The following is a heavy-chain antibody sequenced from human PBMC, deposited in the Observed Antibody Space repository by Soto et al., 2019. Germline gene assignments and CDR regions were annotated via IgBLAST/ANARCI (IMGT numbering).Heavy chain of an antibody. V-gene: IGHV3-33*01. CDR3: AREDIVVVPAATTNYYYYYMDV. D-gene: IGHD2-2*01. Sequence: QVQLVESGGGVVQPGRSLRLSCAASGFTFSSYGMHWVRQAPGKGLEWVAVIWYDGSNKYYADSVKGRFTISRDNSKNTLYLQMNSLRAEDTAVYYCAREDIVVVPAATTNYYYYYMDVWGKGTTVTVSS. CDR1: GFTFSSYG. J-gene: IGHJ6*03. CDR2: IWYDGSNK.